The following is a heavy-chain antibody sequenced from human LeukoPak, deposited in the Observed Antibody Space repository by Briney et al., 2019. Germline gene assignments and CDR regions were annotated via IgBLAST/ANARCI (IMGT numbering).Heavy chain of an antibody. CDR3: ARRGSGLDWFDP. D-gene: IGHD6-19*01. CDR2: IFYSGGT. J-gene: IGHJ5*02. CDR1: GGSISSSSYY. V-gene: IGHV4-39*01. Sequence: SETLSPTCTVSGGSISSSSYYWGWIRQPPGKGLEWIGSIFYSGGTYYSPSLKSRVTISVDTSNNQFSLELSSVTAADTAVYYCARRGSGLDWFDPWGQGTLVTVSS.